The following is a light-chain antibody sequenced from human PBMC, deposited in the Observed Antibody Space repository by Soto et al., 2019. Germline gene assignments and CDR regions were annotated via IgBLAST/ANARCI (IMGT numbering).Light chain of an antibody. CDR2: GAS. V-gene: IGKV3-20*01. J-gene: IGKJ4*01. CDR3: QQYGSSPPLT. Sequence: EIVLTQSPGTLSLSPGGRATLSYRASRSVSSSFLAWYQQKPGQAPRLLVYGASSRATGIPDRFSGSGSGTDFPRTISRLEPEDFAVNYCQQYGSSPPLTFGGGTKVEIK. CDR1: RSVSSSF.